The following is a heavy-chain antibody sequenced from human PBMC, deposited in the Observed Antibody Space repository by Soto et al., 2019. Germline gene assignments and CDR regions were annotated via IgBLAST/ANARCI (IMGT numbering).Heavy chain of an antibody. CDR1: GYSLTSYW. CDR3: ARRSRASVAGTPVDY. CDR2: IYPGDSDT. D-gene: IGHD6-19*01. V-gene: IGHV5-51*01. Sequence: ESLKISCKGSGYSLTSYWIGWVRQMPGKGLEWMGIIYPGDSDTRYSLSFQGQVTISADKSISTAYLQWSSLKASDTAMYYCARRSRASVAGTPVDYWGQGTLVTVSS. J-gene: IGHJ4*02.